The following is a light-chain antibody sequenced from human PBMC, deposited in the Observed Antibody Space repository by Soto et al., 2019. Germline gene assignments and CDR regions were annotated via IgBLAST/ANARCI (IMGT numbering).Light chain of an antibody. CDR2: GTS. V-gene: IGKV3-20*01. Sequence: ENALTQSPGTLSLSPGERATLSCRAIQSVSSSSLAWYQQRPGQAPRLLIYGTSSRATGIPDRFSGSGSGTDFTLTISRLEPEDFAVYFCQRYGSSPLITFGQGTRLEIK. J-gene: IGKJ5*01. CDR3: QRYGSSPLIT. CDR1: QSVSSSS.